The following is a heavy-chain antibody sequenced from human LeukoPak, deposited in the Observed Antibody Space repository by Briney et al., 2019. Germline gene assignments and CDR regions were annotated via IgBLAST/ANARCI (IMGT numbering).Heavy chain of an antibody. J-gene: IGHJ4*02. CDR1: GFTFSDYY. V-gene: IGHV3-23*01. CDR3: VREDTPATANY. D-gene: IGHD2-21*02. Sequence: GGSLRLSCAASGFTFSDYYMSWIRQTPGKGLEWVSAISGGGDITYYADSVTGRFTISRDNSKDTLFLQMHSLRPGDTAVYYCVREDTPATANYWGQGTLVTISS. CDR2: ISGGGDIT.